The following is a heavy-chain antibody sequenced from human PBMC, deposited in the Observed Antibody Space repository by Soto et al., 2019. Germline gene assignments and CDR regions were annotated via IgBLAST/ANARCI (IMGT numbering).Heavy chain of an antibody. J-gene: IGHJ4*02. CDR2: IYWDDDK. V-gene: IGHV2-5*02. D-gene: IGHD6-19*01. CDR1: GFSLSTSGVG. CDR3: AHRSIAVAGFDY. Sequence: QITLKESGPTLVKPTQTPTLTCTFSGFSLSTSGVGVGWIRQPPGKALEWLALIYWDDDKRYSPSLKSRLTITKDTSKNQVVLTMTNMDPVDTATYYCAHRSIAVAGFDYWGQGTLVTVSS.